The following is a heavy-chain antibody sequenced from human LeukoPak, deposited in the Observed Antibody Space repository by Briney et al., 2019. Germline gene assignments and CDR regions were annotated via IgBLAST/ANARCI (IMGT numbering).Heavy chain of an antibody. CDR3: ARESITMVRGVPDY. J-gene: IGHJ4*02. V-gene: IGHV4-38-2*02. CDR2: IYHSGST. CDR1: GYSISSGYY. Sequence: SETLSLTCTVSGYSISSGYYWGRIRQPPGKGLEWIGSIYHSGSTYYNPSLKSRVTISVDTSKNQFSLKLSSVTAADTAVYYCARESITMVRGVPDYWGQGTLVTVSS. D-gene: IGHD3-10*01.